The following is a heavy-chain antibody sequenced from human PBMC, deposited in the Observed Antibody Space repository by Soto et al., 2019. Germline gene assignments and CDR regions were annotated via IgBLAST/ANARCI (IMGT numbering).Heavy chain of an antibody. V-gene: IGHV1-3*01. D-gene: IGHD7-27*01. J-gene: IGHJ4*02. CDR2: INAGNGNT. CDR3: ARLASYPGVGYFDY. Sequence: ASVKVSSNASGGTFTSCAMHLVRQARGQRLEWMGCINAGNGNTKYSQKFQGRVTITRDTSASTAYMELSSLRSEDTAVYYCARLASYPGVGYFDYWGQGTLVTVSS. CDR1: GGTFTSCA.